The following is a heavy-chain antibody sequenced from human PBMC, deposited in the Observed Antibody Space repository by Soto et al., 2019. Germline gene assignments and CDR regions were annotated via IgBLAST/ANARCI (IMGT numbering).Heavy chain of an antibody. CDR1: GFTFSNYA. CDR2: LSGSGGDT. CDR3: AKDEGGRGYSYGYWAH. J-gene: IGHJ4*02. D-gene: IGHD5-18*01. V-gene: IGHV3-23*01. Sequence: EVQLLESGGGLVQPGGSLRLSCAASGFTFSNYAMTWVRQAPGKGLEWVSTLSGSGGDTYYGDSVKGRITISRDNSKNTLFLQMNSLRAEDTAVYFCAKDEGGRGYSYGYWAHWGQGTLVTVSS.